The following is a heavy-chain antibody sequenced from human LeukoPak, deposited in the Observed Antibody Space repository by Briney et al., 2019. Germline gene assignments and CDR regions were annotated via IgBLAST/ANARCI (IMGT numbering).Heavy chain of an antibody. V-gene: IGHV1-18*01. D-gene: IGHD3-22*01. Sequence: ASVKVSCKASGYTFTSYGIGWVRQAPGQGLEWMGWISTYNGNTNYAQKLQGRVTMTTDTSTSTAYMELRSLRSDDTAVYYCARDTYYYDSSGYADYWGQGTLVTVSS. CDR3: ARDTYYYDSSGYADY. J-gene: IGHJ4*02. CDR1: GYTFTSYG. CDR2: ISTYNGNT.